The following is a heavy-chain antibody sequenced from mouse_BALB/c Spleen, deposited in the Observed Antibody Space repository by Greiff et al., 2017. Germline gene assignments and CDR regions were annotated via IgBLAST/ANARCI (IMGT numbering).Heavy chain of an antibody. J-gene: IGHJ4*01. D-gene: IGHD1-1*01. CDR2: INPSNGRT. Sequence: QVQLQQPGAELVKPGASVKLSCKASGYTFTSYWMHWVKQRPGQGLEWIGEINPSNGRTNYNEKFKSKATLTVDKSSSTAYMQLSSLTSEDSAVYYCARYGITTVVAEYYAMDYWGQGTSVTVSS. V-gene: IGHV1S81*02. CDR1: GYTFTSYW. CDR3: ARYGITTVVAEYYAMDY.